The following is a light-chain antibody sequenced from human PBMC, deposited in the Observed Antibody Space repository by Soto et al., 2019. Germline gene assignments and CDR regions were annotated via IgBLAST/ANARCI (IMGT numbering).Light chain of an antibody. Sequence: DIQMTQSPSTLSASVGDRVTITCRASQSISSWLAWYQQKPGKAPKVLIYDASSLESGVPSRFSGSGSGTEFTLIISSLQPEDFATYYCQQYNSYWTFGQGTKVDIK. CDR2: DAS. J-gene: IGKJ1*01. V-gene: IGKV1-5*01. CDR3: QQYNSYWT. CDR1: QSISSW.